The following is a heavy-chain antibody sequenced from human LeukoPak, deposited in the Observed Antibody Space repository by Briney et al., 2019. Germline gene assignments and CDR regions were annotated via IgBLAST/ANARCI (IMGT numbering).Heavy chain of an antibody. CDR3: ARHLPPRIAAAGRSHYYYGMDV. CDR2: IYYSGYT. J-gene: IGHJ6*02. V-gene: IGHV4-39*01. D-gene: IGHD6-13*01. Sequence: SETLSLTCTVSGGSISSNNHFWGWVRQPPGKGLEWIGTIYYSGYTYYNPSLESRLTISVDTSKNQFSLNLTSITAADTAIYYCARHLPPRIAAAGRSHYYYGMDVWGQGTTVTVSS. CDR1: GGSISSNNHF.